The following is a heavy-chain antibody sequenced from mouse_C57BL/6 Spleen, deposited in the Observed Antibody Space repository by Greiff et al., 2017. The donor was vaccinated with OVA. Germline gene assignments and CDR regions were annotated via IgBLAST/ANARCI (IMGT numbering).Heavy chain of an antibody. Sequence: VKLVESGPGLVQPSQSLSITCTVSGFSLTSYGVHWVRQSPGKGLEWLGVIWSGGSTDYNAAFISRLSISKDNSKSQVFFKMNSLQADDTAIYYCARGHYYGSSYWFAYWGQGTLVTVSA. J-gene: IGHJ3*01. CDR3: ARGHYYGSSYWFAY. CDR2: IWSGGST. V-gene: IGHV2-2*01. CDR1: GFSLTSYG. D-gene: IGHD1-1*01.